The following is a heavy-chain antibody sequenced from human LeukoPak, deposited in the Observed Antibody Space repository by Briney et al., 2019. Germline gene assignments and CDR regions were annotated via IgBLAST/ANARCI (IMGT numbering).Heavy chain of an antibody. J-gene: IGHJ6*02. V-gene: IGHV3-33*01. CDR3: AREPNSGWPYYYYGMDV. Sequence: GRSLRLSCAASGFTFSNYGMLWVRQAPGKGLEWVAVIWYDGSNKYYADSVKGRFTISRDNSKNTLYLQMSSLRAEDTAVYYCAREPNSGWPYYYYGMDVWGQGTTVTVSS. CDR2: IWYDGSNK. CDR1: GFTFSNYG. D-gene: IGHD6-19*01.